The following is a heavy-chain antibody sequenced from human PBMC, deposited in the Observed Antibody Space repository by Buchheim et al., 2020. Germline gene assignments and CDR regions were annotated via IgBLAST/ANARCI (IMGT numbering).Heavy chain of an antibody. Sequence: QVQLVESGGGVVQPGRSLRLSCAASGFTFSSYGMHWVRQAPGKGLEWVAVISYDGSNKYYADSVKGRFTISRDNSKNTLYLQMNSLRAEDTAVYYWAKDRVGSIAARRYYYDGMDVWGQGTT. D-gene: IGHD6-6*01. CDR1: GFTFSSYG. CDR2: ISYDGSNK. V-gene: IGHV3-30*18. CDR3: AKDRVGSIAARRYYYDGMDV. J-gene: IGHJ6*02.